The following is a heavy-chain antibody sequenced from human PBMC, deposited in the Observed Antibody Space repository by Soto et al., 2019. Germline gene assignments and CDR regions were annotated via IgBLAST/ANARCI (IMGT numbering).Heavy chain of an antibody. CDR1: GGSFSGYY. Sequence: QVQLQQWGAGLLKPSETLSLTCAVYGGSFSGYYWSWIRQPPGKGLEWIGEINHSGSTNYNPSLKSRVTISVDTSKNQFSLKLSSVTAADKAVYYCARVVAATSRWFGYWGQGTLVTVSS. CDR2: INHSGST. J-gene: IGHJ4*02. CDR3: ARVVAATSRWFGY. V-gene: IGHV4-34*01. D-gene: IGHD2-15*01.